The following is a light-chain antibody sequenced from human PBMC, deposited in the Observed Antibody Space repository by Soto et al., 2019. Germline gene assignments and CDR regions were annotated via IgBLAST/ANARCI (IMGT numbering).Light chain of an antibody. Sequence: SVLTEPRSVSGTPGQRVTISCTGSSSNIGAGYDVHWYQQLPGTAPKLLIYGNSNRPSGVPDRFSGSKSGTSASLAITGLQAEDEADYYCQSYDSSLSGYVFGTGTKVTVL. J-gene: IGLJ1*01. CDR1: SSNIGAGYD. V-gene: IGLV1-40*01. CDR2: GNS. CDR3: QSYDSSLSGYV.